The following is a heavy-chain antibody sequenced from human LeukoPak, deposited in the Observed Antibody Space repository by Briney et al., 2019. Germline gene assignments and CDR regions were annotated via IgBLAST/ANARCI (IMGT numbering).Heavy chain of an antibody. CDR2: IYCSGTT. Sequence: SETLSLTCTISGGSISSYDWNWIRQPPGRGLESIGYIYCSGTTYYSPPFNSPAAISLDTSKNQFSLNLSSVTAADTAVYDRARGLMDYVHDRCYCFMDVWGGGTAVTVSS. D-gene: IGHD4-17*01. J-gene: IGHJ6*03. V-gene: IGHV4-59*01. CDR1: GGSISSYD. CDR3: ARGLMDYVHDRCYCFMDV.